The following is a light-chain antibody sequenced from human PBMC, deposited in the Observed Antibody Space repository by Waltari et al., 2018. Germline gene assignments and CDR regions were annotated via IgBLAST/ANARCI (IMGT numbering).Light chain of an antibody. J-gene: IGLJ2*01. V-gene: IGLV3-21*02. CDR1: DIGYKS. Sequence: SYVLTQPPSVSVAPGQTARITCAGTDIGYKSVHWYHQRPGQAPVLVLHENSDRPSGIPERISGSNSVNMATLSISRVEAGDEADYYCQVWDSRSDHVVFGGGTKLTVL. CDR3: QVWDSRSDHVV. CDR2: ENS.